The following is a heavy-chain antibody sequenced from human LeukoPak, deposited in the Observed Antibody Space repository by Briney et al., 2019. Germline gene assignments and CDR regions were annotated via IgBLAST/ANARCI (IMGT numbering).Heavy chain of an antibody. CDR1: GLIFSESA. J-gene: IGHJ4*02. V-gene: IGHV3-73*01. CDR3: STTVTA. D-gene: IGHD4-17*01. Sequence: PGGSLKLSCAASGLIFSESAIHWVRHASGKGLEWVGRIRGKAYTYATTYAESVQGRFTISRDDSKNTTYLQMNSLKTEDTAVYYCSTTVTARGQGTLVTVST. CDR2: IRGKAYTYAT.